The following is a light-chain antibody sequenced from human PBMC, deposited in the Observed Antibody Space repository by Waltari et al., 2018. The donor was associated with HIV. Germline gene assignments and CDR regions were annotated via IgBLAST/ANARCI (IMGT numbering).Light chain of an antibody. CDR1: QSVLYSSNNKNY. V-gene: IGKV4-1*01. Sequence: DIVMTQSPDSLAVSLGERATINCKSSQSVLYSSNNKNYLAWYQQKPGQPPELLIYWASTRASGVPDRFSGSGSATDFTLTISSLQAEDVAVYYCQQYYSTPLTFGGGTQVEIK. J-gene: IGKJ4*01. CDR3: QQYYSTPLT. CDR2: WAS.